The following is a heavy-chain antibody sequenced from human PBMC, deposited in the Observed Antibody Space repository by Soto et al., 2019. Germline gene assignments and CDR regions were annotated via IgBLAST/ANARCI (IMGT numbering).Heavy chain of an antibody. D-gene: IGHD2-8*01. V-gene: IGHV3-30*03. CDR2: ISFDGSDK. J-gene: IGHJ5*01. CDR3: SICVYVFELILGPNALLHS. CDR1: GLRRPCCG. Sequence: CGSAGLRRPCCGMDWVRQAEDKGMEWLAVISFDGSDKKYADSVKGRFTVSRDNSKNTLFLQMSSLGGDDTAVYYCSICVYVFELILGPNALLHSWG.